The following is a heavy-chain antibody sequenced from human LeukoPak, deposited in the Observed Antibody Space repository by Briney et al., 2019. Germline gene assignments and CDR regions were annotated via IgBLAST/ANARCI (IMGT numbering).Heavy chain of an antibody. CDR2: VSSTGGDK. CDR3: ARGENGSFDH. D-gene: IGHD3-10*01. Sequence: GGSLRLSCTGSGVTFEDYYLSWIRQAPGKGLEWIPYVSSTGGDKFYADPVKGRFTISRDNARNSLYMEMNDLIAEDTAFYYCARGENGSFDHWGQGTLVIVSS. CDR1: GVTFEDYY. V-gene: IGHV3-11*01. J-gene: IGHJ4*02.